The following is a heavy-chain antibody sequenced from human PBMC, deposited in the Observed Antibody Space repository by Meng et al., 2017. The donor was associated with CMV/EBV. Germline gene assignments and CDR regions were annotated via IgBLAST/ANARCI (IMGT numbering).Heavy chain of an antibody. CDR1: GFTFSNAW. Sequence: SGFTFSNAWMRWVRQAPGKGLEWVGRIKSKTDGGTTDYAAPVKGRFTISRDDSKNTLYLQMNSLKTEDTAVYYCTTAFVVLMVYYVYWGQGTLVTVSS. V-gene: IGHV3-15*01. D-gene: IGHD2-8*01. J-gene: IGHJ4*02. CDR2: IKSKTDGGTT. CDR3: TTAFVVLMVYYVY.